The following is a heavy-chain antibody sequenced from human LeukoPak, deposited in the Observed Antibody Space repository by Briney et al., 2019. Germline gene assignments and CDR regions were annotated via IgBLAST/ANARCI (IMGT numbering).Heavy chain of an antibody. CDR2: IKQDGSEK. Sequence: GRSLRLSCAVAGFTLNNYWISWVSQAPGEGLEWVANIKQDGSEKYYVDSVKGRFTISRDNAKNSVHLQMDSLRAEDTAVYYCAREYRSGWAVDNWGQGTLVTVSS. D-gene: IGHD6-19*01. CDR3: AREYRSGWAVDN. V-gene: IGHV3-7*01. CDR1: GFTLNNYW. J-gene: IGHJ4*02.